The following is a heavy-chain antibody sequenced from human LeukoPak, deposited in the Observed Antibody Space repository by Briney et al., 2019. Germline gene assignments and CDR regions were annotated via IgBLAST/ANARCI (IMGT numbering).Heavy chain of an antibody. V-gene: IGHV4-59*08. CDR3: ANRLDYYYYRDV. J-gene: IGHJ6*03. CDR1: VDSIRGED. CDR2: IYYSGST. Sequence: SETLSLTCTLSVDSIRGEDWSWIPQPPGQGLEWIGYIYYSGSTNYNPSLKSRVTISVDPTENQFSLTLSRRPGSITLFDYCANRLDYYYYRDVWGKGTTVTVSS.